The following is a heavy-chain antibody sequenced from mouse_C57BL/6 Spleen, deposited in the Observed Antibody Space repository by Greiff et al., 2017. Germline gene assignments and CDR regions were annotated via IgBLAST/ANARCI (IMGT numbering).Heavy chain of an antibody. Sequence: EVKLLESGGDLVKPGGSLKLSCAASGFTFSSYGMSWVRQTPDKRLEWVATISSGGSYTYYPDSVKGRFTISRDNAKNTLYLQMSSLKSEDTAMYYCARHVTTVAGFGYWGQGALVTVSA. CDR2: ISSGGSYT. V-gene: IGHV5-6*01. CDR1: GFTFSSYG. J-gene: IGHJ3*01. CDR3: ARHVTTVAGFGY. D-gene: IGHD1-1*01.